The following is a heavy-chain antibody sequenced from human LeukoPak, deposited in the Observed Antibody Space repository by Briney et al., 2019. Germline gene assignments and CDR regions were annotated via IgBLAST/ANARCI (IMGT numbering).Heavy chain of an antibody. V-gene: IGHV3-23*01. CDR3: ARDLEEYCSGGSCSLFDY. CDR1: GFTFSSSA. Sequence: GGSLRLSCAASGFTFSSSAMSWVRQAPGKGLEWLSTISGGGGSTYYADSVKGRFTISRHNAKNSLYLQMNSLRAEDTAVYYCARDLEEYCSGGSCSLFDYWGQGTLVTVSS. D-gene: IGHD2-15*01. CDR2: ISGGGGST. J-gene: IGHJ4*02.